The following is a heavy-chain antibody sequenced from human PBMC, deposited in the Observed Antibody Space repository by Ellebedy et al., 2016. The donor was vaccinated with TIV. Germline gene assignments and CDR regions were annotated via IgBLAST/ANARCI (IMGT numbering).Heavy chain of an antibody. Sequence: AASVKVSCKTSGYTFIDYYMHYVRQAPGQGLEWMGRIIPILGIANYAQKFQGRVTITADKSTSTAYMELSSLRSEDTAVYYCARAMMTAAGGEVDYWGQGTLVTVSS. CDR3: ARAMMTAAGGEVDY. CDR2: IIPILGIA. D-gene: IGHD6-13*01. V-gene: IGHV1-69*04. CDR1: GYTFIDYY. J-gene: IGHJ4*02.